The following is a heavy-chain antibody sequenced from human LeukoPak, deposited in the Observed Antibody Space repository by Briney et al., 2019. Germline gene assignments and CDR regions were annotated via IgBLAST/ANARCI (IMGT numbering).Heavy chain of an antibody. V-gene: IGHV4-4*09. Sequence: SETLSLTCAVSGGSISSYYWSWIRQPPGKGLEWIGNIHTSGSTNYNPSLKSRVTISVNTPKNQFSLKLSSVTAADTAVYYCARKYCSSIRCYDYFDYWGQGTLVTVSS. CDR1: GGSISSYY. D-gene: IGHD2-2*01. J-gene: IGHJ4*02. CDR3: ARKYCSSIRCYDYFDY. CDR2: IHTSGST.